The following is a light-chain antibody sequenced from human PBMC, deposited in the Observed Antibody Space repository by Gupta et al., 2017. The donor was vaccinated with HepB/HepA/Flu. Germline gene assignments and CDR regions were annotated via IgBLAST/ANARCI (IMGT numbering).Light chain of an antibody. CDR3: MQALQTSFT. Sequence: DIVMTQSPLSLPVTPGEPASISCRSSQSLLHSNGYNYLDWYLQKPGQSPQLLIYLGSNRASGVPDRFSGSGSGTDFTLKISRVEAEDVGVYYCMQALQTSFTFGQGTQMEIK. CDR1: QSLLHSNGYNY. V-gene: IGKV2-28*01. CDR2: LGS. J-gene: IGKJ5*01.